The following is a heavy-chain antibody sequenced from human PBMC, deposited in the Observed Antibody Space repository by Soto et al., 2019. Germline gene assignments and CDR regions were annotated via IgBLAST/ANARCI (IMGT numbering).Heavy chain of an antibody. V-gene: IGHV3-64*01. CDR2: ISSNGGST. CDR3: AKGGRQWLVTSDFNY. J-gene: IGHJ4*02. Sequence: PGGSLRLSCAASGFTFSGSAIHWVRQAPGKGLEYVSAISSNGGSTYYANSVKGRFTISRDSSKNTVSLEMTSLRAEDTAVYYCAKGGRQWLVTSDFNYWGQGARVTVSS. CDR1: GFTFSGSA. D-gene: IGHD6-19*01.